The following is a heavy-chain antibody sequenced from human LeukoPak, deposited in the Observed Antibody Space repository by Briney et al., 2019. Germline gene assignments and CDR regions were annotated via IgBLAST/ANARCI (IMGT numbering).Heavy chain of an antibody. CDR1: GGSISSGGYY. Sequence: SETLSLTCTVSGGSISSGGYYWGWIRQPPGKGLEWIGSIYYTGSTLYNPSLRSRVTISVDTSKNQFSLKLSSVTAAATAVYYCARQEYYGSGSYYSPFDFWGQGTLVTVSS. V-gene: IGHV4-39*01. CDR2: IYYTGST. D-gene: IGHD3-10*01. J-gene: IGHJ4*02. CDR3: ARQEYYGSGSYYSPFDF.